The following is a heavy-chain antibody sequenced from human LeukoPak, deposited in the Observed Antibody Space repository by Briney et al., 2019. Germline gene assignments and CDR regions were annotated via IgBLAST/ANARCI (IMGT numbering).Heavy chain of an antibody. J-gene: IGHJ4*02. CDR1: GGTSSSYA. Sequence: SVKVSCKASGGTSSSYAISWVRQAPGQGLEWMGGIIPIFGTANYAQKFQGRVTITTDESTSTAYMELSSLRPEDTAVYYCAGDRSGELFVYWGQGTLVTVSS. V-gene: IGHV1-69*05. CDR2: IIPIFGTA. CDR3: AGDRSGELFVY. D-gene: IGHD3-10*01.